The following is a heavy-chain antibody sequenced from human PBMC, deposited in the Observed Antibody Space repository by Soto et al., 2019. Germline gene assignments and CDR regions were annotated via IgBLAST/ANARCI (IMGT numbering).Heavy chain of an antibody. J-gene: IGHJ6*03. CDR3: ARVREQLVDYYYYCMDV. CDR2: MNPNSGNT. CDR1: GYTFTSYD. Sequence: ASVKVSCKASGYTFTSYDINWVRQATGQGLEWMGWMNPNSGNTGYAQKFQGRVTMTRNTSISTAYMELSSLRSEDTAVYYCARVREQLVDYYYYCMDVWGKGTTVTVSS. D-gene: IGHD6-13*01. V-gene: IGHV1-8*01.